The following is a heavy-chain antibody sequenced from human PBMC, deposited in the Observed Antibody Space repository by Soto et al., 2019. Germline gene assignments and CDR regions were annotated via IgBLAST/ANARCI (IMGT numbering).Heavy chain of an antibody. CDR1: GYTFTDYD. D-gene: IGHD6-19*01. J-gene: IGHJ4*02. CDR2: MNPNSGRT. Sequence: QVQLVQSGAEVRKPGASVKVSCKTSGYTFTDYDINWVRQAPGQGLEWVGRMNPNSGRTDYAQKREVRVTMTRDISISTAYMELSSLGYDDTAVYFCSTWGRNGWYTGFFWGQGTLVTVSS. CDR3: STWGRNGWYTGFF. V-gene: IGHV1-8*02.